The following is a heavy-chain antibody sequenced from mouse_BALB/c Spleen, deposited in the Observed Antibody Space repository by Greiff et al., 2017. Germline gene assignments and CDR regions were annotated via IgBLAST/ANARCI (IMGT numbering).Heavy chain of an antibody. CDR1: GFTFSSYA. V-gene: IGHV5-9-4*01. CDR3: ARGPYYRYDGDAMDY. CDR2: ISSGGSYT. Sequence: DVKLVESGGGLVKPGGSLKLSCAASGFTFSSYAMSWVRQSPEKRLEWVAEISSGGSYTYYPDTVTGRFTISRDNAKNTLYLEMSSLRSEDTAMYYCARGPYYRYDGDAMDYWGQGTSVTVSS. D-gene: IGHD2-14*01. J-gene: IGHJ4*01.